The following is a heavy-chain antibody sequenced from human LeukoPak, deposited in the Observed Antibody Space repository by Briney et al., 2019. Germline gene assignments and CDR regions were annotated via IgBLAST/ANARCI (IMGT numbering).Heavy chain of an antibody. D-gene: IGHD2/OR15-2a*01. CDR1: GDSISGYY. J-gene: IGHJ4*02. CDR3: AKYGNYLVD. V-gene: IGHV4-59*01. CDR2: VYYSGAT. Sequence: PSETLSLTCTVSGDSISGYYWSWIRQPPGKGLEYIGYVYYSGATNSNPSLKSQVTISLDTSKNQFSLKLNSVTAADTAVYYCAKYGNYLVDWGQGTLVTVSS.